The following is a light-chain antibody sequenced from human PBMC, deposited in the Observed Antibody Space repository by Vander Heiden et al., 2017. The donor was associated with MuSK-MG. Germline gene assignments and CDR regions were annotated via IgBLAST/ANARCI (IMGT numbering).Light chain of an antibody. Sequence: SYVLTQPPSVSVAPGKTATSTWGGEKIGTTNVNWDPQKHGEAPVLVIDYDTNRPSGIPERFAGSKAANTATLSISGVEVGDEAEYYCQVWDRESDHVVFGGGTKRTVL. CDR2: YDT. J-gene: IGLJ2*01. CDR1: KIGTTN. CDR3: QVWDRESDHVV. V-gene: IGLV3-21*04.